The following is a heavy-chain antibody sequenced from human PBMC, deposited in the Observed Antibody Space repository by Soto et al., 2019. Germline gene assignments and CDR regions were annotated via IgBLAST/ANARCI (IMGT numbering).Heavy chain of an antibody. J-gene: IGHJ6*02. CDR1: GGTFSSYA. Sequence: QVQLVQSGAEVKKPGSSVKVSCKASGGTFSSYAISWVRQAPGQGLEWMGGIIPIFGTANYAQKLQGRVTITADESTSTAYMELSSLRSEDTAVYYCARGNAAVITTYSYYYYGMHVWGQGTTVTVSS. CDR2: IIPIFGTA. CDR3: ARGNAAVITTYSYYYYGMHV. V-gene: IGHV1-69*01. D-gene: IGHD3-22*01.